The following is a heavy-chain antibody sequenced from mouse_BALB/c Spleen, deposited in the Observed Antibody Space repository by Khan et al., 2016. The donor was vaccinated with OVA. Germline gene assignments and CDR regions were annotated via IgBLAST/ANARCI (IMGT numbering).Heavy chain of an antibody. CDR3: GRARLISTVVADSFDY. CDR2: ISYSGRT. CDR1: GYSITSDYA. Sequence: EVQLQESGPGLVKPSQSLSLTCTVTGYSITSDYAWNWIRQFPENKLEWMGYISYSGRTSYNPSLKSRISITRDTSKNQFFLQLNSVTAEDTATYYCGRARLISTVVADSFDYWGQGTTLTVSS. V-gene: IGHV3-2*02. D-gene: IGHD1-1*01. J-gene: IGHJ2*01.